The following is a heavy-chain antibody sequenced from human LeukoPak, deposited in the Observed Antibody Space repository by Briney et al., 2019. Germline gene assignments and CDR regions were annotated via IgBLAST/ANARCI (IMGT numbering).Heavy chain of an antibody. J-gene: IGHJ4*02. CDR3: YSSSWYYFDY. CDR2: ILTGGTT. Sequence: SETLSPTCTVSGGSISGSYWSWIRQPAGKGLEWIGRILTGGTTHYNPSLKSRVTISVDTSKNQFSLKLSSVTAADTAVYYCYSSSWYYFDYWGQGTLVTVSS. V-gene: IGHV4-4*07. CDR1: GGSISGSY. D-gene: IGHD6-13*01.